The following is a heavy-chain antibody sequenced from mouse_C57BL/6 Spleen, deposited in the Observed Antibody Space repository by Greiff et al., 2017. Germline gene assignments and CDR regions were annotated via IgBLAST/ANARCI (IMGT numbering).Heavy chain of an antibody. V-gene: IGHV1-54*01. CDR1: GYAFTNYL. CDR3: AGEGEVDYDFGG. D-gene: IGHD1-1*01. CDR2: INPGSGGT. J-gene: IGHJ2*01. Sequence: VQLMQSGAELVRPGPSVKVSCKASGYAFTNYLIEWVKQRPGQGLEWIGVINPGSGGTYYNEKFKGKATLTADKSSNTAYMQLSRLTSEDSAVYFCAGEGEVDYDFGGWGQGTTLTVAS.